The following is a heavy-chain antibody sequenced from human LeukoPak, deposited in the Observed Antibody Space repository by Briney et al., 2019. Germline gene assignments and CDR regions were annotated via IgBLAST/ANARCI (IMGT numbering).Heavy chain of an antibody. CDR3: AREAPTVTAIDY. CDR1: GGSFSGYY. V-gene: IGHV4-34*01. J-gene: IGHJ4*02. D-gene: IGHD2-21*02. CDR2: INHSGST. Sequence: SETLSLTCAVYGGSFSGYYWSWIRQPPGKGLEWIGEINHSGSTNYNPSLKSRATISVDTSKNQFSLKLSSVTAADTAVYYCAREAPTVTAIDYWGQGTLVTVSS.